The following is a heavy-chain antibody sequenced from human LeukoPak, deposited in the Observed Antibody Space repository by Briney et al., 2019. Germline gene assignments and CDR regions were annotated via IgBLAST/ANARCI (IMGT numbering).Heavy chain of an antibody. CDR3: ERNVGYSSSWYRRGFDY. V-gene: IGHV4-34*01. D-gene: IGHD6-13*01. CDR2: INHSGST. Sequence: KPSETLSLTCAVYGGSFSGYYWSWIRQPPGKGLEWIGEINHSGSTNYNPSLKSRVTISVDTSKNQFSLKLSSVTAADTAVYYCERNVGYSSSWYRRGFDYWGQGTLVTVSS. CDR1: GGSFSGYY. J-gene: IGHJ4*02.